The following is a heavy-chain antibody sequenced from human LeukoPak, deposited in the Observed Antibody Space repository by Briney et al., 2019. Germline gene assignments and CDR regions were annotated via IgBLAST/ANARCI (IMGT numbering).Heavy chain of an antibody. CDR3: ARDNGSSPLYYFDY. CDR1: GGSISSYY. CDR2: IYYSGST. V-gene: IGHV4-59*01. Sequence: SETLSLTCTVSGGSISSYYWGWIRQPPGKGLEWIGYIYYSGSTNYNPSLKSRVTISVDTSKNQFSLKLSSVTAADTAVYYCARDNGSSPLYYFDYWGQGTLVTVSS. D-gene: IGHD2-8*01. J-gene: IGHJ4*02.